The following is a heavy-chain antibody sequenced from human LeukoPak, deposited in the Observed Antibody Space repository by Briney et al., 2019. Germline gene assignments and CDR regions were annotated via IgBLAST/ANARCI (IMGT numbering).Heavy chain of an antibody. CDR2: IYPGDSNT. CDR3: ARQLITMVRGVIRSYWFDP. CDR1: GYSFSNYW. Sequence: GESLKISCKGSGYSFSNYWIGWVRPIPGKGLEWMGIIYPGDSNTRYSPSFQGQATISADKSINTAYLQWTSLKASDTAIYYCARQLITMVRGVIRSYWFDPWGQGTLVTVSS. D-gene: IGHD3-10*01. J-gene: IGHJ5*02. V-gene: IGHV5-51*01.